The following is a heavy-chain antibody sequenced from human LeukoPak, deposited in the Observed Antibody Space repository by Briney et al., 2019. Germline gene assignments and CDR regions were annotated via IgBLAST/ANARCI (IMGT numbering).Heavy chain of an antibody. D-gene: IGHD7-27*01. CDR2: IKTDGSLT. V-gene: IGHV3-7*01. Sequence: GGSLRLSCAASGFTFSSYAMTWVRQAPGKGLEWVANIKTDGSLTYYVDSVKGRFTISRDNAKNSLYLQMNSLRAEDTAVYYCARDLNWETYWGQGTLVSVSS. CDR1: GFTFSSYA. J-gene: IGHJ4*02. CDR3: ARDLNWETY.